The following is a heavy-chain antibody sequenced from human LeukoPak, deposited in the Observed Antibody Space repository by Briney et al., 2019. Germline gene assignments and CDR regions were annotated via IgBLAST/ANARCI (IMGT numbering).Heavy chain of an antibody. Sequence: QAGGSLRLSCAASGFSFSNYGMNWVRQAPGKGLGWVSGITGNGATTYYADSVKGRFTISRDNSRNTVYLQMNSLRAEDTAVYYCANDLGWIQLNLGRGQGTLVTVSS. J-gene: IGHJ4*02. D-gene: IGHD5-18*01. CDR3: ANDLGWIQLNLG. CDR2: ITGNGATT. CDR1: GFSFSNYG. V-gene: IGHV3-23*01.